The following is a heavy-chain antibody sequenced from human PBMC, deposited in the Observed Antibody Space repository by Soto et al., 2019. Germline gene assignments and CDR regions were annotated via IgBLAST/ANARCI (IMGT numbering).Heavy chain of an antibody. Sequence: GASVKVSCKASGGTFSSYTISWVRQATGQGLEWMGWMIPNSGNTGYAQKFQGRVTMTRNTSISTAYMELSSLRSEDTAVYYCAAQIAVAGLWGQGTLVTVSS. CDR1: GGTFSSYT. V-gene: IGHV1-8*02. D-gene: IGHD6-19*01. CDR2: MIPNSGNT. CDR3: AAQIAVAGL. J-gene: IGHJ4*02.